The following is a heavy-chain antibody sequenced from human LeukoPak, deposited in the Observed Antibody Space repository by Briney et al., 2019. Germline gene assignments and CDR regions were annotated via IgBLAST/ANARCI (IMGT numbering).Heavy chain of an antibody. V-gene: IGHV3-48*04. CDR1: GFTFSDYG. CDR2: ISSSGSTI. D-gene: IGHD3-10*02. Sequence: GGTLRLSCAASGFTFSDYGMNWVRQAPGKGLEWVSYISSSGSTIYYADSVKGRFTISRDNAKNSLYLQMNSLRAEDTAVYYCAELGITMIGGVWGKGTTVTISS. CDR3: AELGITMIGGV. J-gene: IGHJ6*04.